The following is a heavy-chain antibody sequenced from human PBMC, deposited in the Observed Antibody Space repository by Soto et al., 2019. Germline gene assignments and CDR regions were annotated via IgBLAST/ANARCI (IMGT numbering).Heavy chain of an antibody. CDR2: ISGSGGST. CDR1: GFTFSSYA. D-gene: IGHD3-22*01. V-gene: IGHV3-23*01. J-gene: IGHJ3*02. CDR3: ANSHQITMIVVVMNLDAFDI. Sequence: PGGSLRLSCAASGFTFSSYAMSWVRQAPGKGLEWVSAISGSGGSTYYADSVKGRFTISRDNSKNTLYLQMNSLRAEDTAVYYCANSHQITMIVVVMNLDAFDIWGQGTMVTVS.